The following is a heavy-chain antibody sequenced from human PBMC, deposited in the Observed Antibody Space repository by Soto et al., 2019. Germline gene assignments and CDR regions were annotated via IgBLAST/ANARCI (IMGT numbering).Heavy chain of an antibody. J-gene: IGHJ4*02. V-gene: IGHV3-23*01. CDR3: AKGLINGRWYAED. Sequence: EVHLLESGGGLVHPGASLRLSCGASGFTFSSCVMTWVRQAPGKGLEWVSCITDSGTGTYYADSVKGRFTISRDNSKNTMYLQMNNLRAEDTCVYYCAKGLINGRWYAEDWGQGTLVTVYS. D-gene: IGHD6-13*01. CDR1: GFTFSSCV. CDR2: ITDSGTGT.